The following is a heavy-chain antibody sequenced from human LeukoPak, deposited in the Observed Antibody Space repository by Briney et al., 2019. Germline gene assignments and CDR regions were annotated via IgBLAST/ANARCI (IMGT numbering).Heavy chain of an antibody. D-gene: IGHD3-3*01. Sequence: SVKVSCKASGGTFSSYAISWVRQAPGQGLEWMGGIVPIFGTANYAQKFQGRVTITADESTSTAYMELSSLRSEDTAVYYCARMYYDFWSGYFGLDDAFDIWGQGTMVTVSS. J-gene: IGHJ3*02. CDR3: ARMYYDFWSGYFGLDDAFDI. V-gene: IGHV1-69*13. CDR2: IVPIFGTA. CDR1: GGTFSSYA.